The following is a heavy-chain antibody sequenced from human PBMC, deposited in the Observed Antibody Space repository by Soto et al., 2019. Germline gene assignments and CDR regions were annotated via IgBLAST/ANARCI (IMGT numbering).Heavy chain of an antibody. J-gene: IGHJ4*02. V-gene: IGHV1-3*01. Sequence: ASVKVSCKASGYTFTTYPIHWVRQAPGQGLEWMGWINPVNGDRDYLQRFQGRVTVSRDTSASTVYMELSSLTSEDTAVYYCARKDYYRSGIYYFDYWGQGTLVTVSS. CDR1: GYTFTTYP. CDR3: ARKDYYRSGIYYFDY. CDR2: INPVNGDR. D-gene: IGHD3-10*01.